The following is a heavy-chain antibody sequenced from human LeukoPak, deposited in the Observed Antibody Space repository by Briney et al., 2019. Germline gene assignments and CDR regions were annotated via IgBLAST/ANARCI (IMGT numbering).Heavy chain of an antibody. J-gene: IGHJ4*02. CDR1: GFTFSSYA. CDR3: AIMHGYYDGSGFWVQ. Sequence: GGSLRLSCAASGFTFSSYAMSWVRQAPGKGLEWVSFISPSGDRTSNADSVEGRFTISRDNTRNTLYPQMNSLRDEDTGVYYCAIMHGYYDGSGFWVQWGQGTLVTVSS. V-gene: IGHV3-23*01. D-gene: IGHD3-22*01. CDR2: ISPSGDRT.